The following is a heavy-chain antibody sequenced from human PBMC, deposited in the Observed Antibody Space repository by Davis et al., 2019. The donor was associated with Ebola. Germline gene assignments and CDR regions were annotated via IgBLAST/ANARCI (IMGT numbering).Heavy chain of an antibody. CDR2: ISSSGSTI. CDR1: GFTFSSYW. CDR3: ARDMGDCSGGSCFLYYYYGMDV. Sequence: PGGSLRLSCAASGFTFSSYWMSWVRQAPGKGLEWVSYISSSGSTIYYADSVKGRFTISRDNSKNTLYLQMNSLRAEDTAVYYCARDMGDCSGGSCFLYYYYGMDVWGQGTTVTVSS. V-gene: IGHV3-48*01. J-gene: IGHJ6*02. D-gene: IGHD2-15*01.